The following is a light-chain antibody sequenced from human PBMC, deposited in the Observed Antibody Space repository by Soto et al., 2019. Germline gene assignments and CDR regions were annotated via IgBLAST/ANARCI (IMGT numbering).Light chain of an antibody. CDR2: SAS. Sequence: DIQMTQSPSSLSASVGDRVTITCRASQSISIFLNWYQQKPGEAPKLLIYSASSLQRGVPSRFSGSGSGADFTLTISGLQPEDFAVYYCQQSYSAPFTFGPGTKVDI. V-gene: IGKV1-39*01. CDR1: QSISIF. CDR3: QQSYSAPFT. J-gene: IGKJ3*01.